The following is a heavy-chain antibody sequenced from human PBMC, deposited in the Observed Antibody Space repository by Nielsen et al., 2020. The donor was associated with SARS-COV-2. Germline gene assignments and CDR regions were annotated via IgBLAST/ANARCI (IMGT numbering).Heavy chain of an antibody. CDR3: AREGTYYDFWSGYHYYYGMDV. J-gene: IGHJ6*02. Sequence: WIRQPPGKGLEWDSYISSSGSTIYYADSVKGRFTISRDNAKNSLYLQMNSLRAEDTAVYYCAREGTYYDFWSGYHYYYGMDVWGQGTTVTVSS. V-gene: IGHV3-48*03. D-gene: IGHD3-3*01. CDR2: ISSSGSTI.